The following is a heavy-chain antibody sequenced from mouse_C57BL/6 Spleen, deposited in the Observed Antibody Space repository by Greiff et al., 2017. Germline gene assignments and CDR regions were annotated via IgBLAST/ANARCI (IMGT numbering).Heavy chain of an antibody. CDR3: ARSGLLYAMDD. D-gene: IGHD3-3*01. CDR2: IDPCDSYT. Sequence: VQLQQPGAELVMPGASVKLSCKASGYTFTSYWLHWVKQRPGQGLEWIGAIDPCDSYTTYNQKFKGKSTLTVDQCSSTAYMQLSSLTAEDAAVYYSARSGLLYAMDDWGQGTSVTVSS. CDR1: GYTFTSYW. V-gene: IGHV1-69*01. J-gene: IGHJ4*01.